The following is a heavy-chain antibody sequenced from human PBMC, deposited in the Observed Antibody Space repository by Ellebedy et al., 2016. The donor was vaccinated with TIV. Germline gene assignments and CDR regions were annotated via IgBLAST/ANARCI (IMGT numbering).Heavy chain of an antibody. V-gene: IGHV4-34*01. CDR3: ATQSYYGFWSGYYRGDNDAFDI. CDR2: INHSRIT. D-gene: IGHD3-3*01. Sequence: MPSETLSLTCAVYGGSFSGYYWSWIRQPPGKGLEWIGEINHSRITNYNPSLKSRVTISVDTFKNQFSLKLSSVTAADTAVYYCATQSYYGFWSGYYRGDNDAFDIWGQGTMVTVSS. J-gene: IGHJ3*02. CDR1: GGSFSGYY.